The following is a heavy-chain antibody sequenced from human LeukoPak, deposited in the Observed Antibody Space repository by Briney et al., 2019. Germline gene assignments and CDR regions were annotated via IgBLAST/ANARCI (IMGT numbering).Heavy chain of an antibody. Sequence: GGSLRLSCAASGFTFSSYEMNWVRQAPGKGLEWDSYISSSGSTIYYADSVKGRFTISRDNAKNSLYLQMNSLRAEDTAVYYCARDLQTYYDFWSGFDYWGQGTLVTVSS. D-gene: IGHD3-3*01. CDR2: ISSSGSTI. J-gene: IGHJ4*02. CDR3: ARDLQTYYDFWSGFDY. CDR1: GFTFSSYE. V-gene: IGHV3-48*03.